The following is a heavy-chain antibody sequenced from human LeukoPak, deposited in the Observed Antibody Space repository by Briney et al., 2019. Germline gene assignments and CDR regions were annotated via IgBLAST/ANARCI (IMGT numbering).Heavy chain of an antibody. CDR2: INHSGST. D-gene: IGHD2-15*01. CDR1: GGSFSSYY. CDR3: ARGYCSGGSCYLDP. J-gene: IGHJ6*02. Sequence: SETLSLTCAVCGGSFSSYYWSWIRQPPGKGLEWIGEINHSGSTNYNPSLKSRVTISVDTSKNQFSLKLSSVTAADTAVYYCARGYCSGGSCYLDPWGQGTTVTVSS. V-gene: IGHV4-34*01.